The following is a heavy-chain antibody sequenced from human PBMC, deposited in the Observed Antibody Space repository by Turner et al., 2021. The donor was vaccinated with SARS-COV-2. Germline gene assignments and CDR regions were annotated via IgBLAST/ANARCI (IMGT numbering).Heavy chain of an antibody. CDR3: AGEVVVLTTTHYGMDV. CDR2: IYYSGST. J-gene: IGHJ6*02. D-gene: IGHD1-26*01. Sequence: QLQLQESGPGLVNPSETLSLTCPVSGVSISSSSYYWGWIRQPPGKGLEWIGSIYYSGSTYYNPSLKSRVTISVDTSKNQFSLKLSSVTAADTDVYYCAGEVVVLTTTHYGMDVWGQGTTVTVSS. CDR1: GVSISSSSYY. V-gene: IGHV4-39*01.